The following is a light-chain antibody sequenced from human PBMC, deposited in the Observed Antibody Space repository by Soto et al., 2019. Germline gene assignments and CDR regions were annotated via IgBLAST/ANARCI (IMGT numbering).Light chain of an antibody. CDR2: GAS. CDR3: QLYGNSPKT. J-gene: IGKJ1*01. CDR1: DTVAGSY. Sequence: DIGLTHSPSTLSLSPGERATLSCRASDTVAGSYLAWYQQKPGQAPRILIHGASTRATGIAERFSGSGSGTDFTLTISRLEPEDFAVYYCQLYGNSPKTFGQGTKVDIK. V-gene: IGKV3-20*01.